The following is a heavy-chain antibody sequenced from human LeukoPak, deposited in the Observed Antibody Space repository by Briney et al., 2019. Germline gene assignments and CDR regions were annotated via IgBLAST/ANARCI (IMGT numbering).Heavy chain of an antibody. Sequence: ASVKVSCKSSGYTFTGYYMHWVRQAPGQGLEWMGWINPNSGGTHYAQKFQGRVTMTRDTSISTAYMDLSRLRSDDTAVYYCARYTRRGYSSGWKGNWFDPWGQGTLVTVSS. D-gene: IGHD6-19*01. CDR3: ARYTRRGYSSGWKGNWFDP. J-gene: IGHJ5*02. CDR1: GYTFTGYY. CDR2: INPNSGGT. V-gene: IGHV1-2*02.